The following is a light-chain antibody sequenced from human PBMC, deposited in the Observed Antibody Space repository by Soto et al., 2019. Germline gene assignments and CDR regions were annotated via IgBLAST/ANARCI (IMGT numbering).Light chain of an antibody. J-gene: IGLJ3*02. CDR2: DTS. V-gene: IGLV7-46*01. Sequence: QAVVTQDPSLTVSPGGTMILTCGSSTGTVTSGHYPYWFQQKPGQAPRTLIYDTSNKQSWTPARFSGSLLWGKAALTLSGAQPEDEADYYCLLSYSGVVVIGGGTKLAVL. CDR3: LLSYSGVVV. CDR1: TGTVTSGHY.